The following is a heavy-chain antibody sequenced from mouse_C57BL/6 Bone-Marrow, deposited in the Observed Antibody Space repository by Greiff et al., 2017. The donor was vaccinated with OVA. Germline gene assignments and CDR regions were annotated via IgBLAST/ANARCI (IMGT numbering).Heavy chain of an antibody. Sequence: EVMLVESGPGMVKPSQSLSLTCTVTGYSITSGYDWHWIRHFPGNKLEWMGYISYSGSTNYNPSLKSRISITHDTSKNHFFLKLNSVTTEDTAAYYCARGGDYFDYWGQGTTLTVSS. V-gene: IGHV3-1*01. J-gene: IGHJ2*01. CDR2: ISYSGST. CDR1: GYSITSGYD. CDR3: ARGGDYFDY.